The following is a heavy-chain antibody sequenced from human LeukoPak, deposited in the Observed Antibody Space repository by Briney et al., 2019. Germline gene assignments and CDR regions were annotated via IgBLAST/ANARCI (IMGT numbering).Heavy chain of an antibody. CDR2: INHSGST. CDR1: GGSFSGYY. Sequence: SETLSLTCAVYGGSFSGYYWSWIRQPPGKGLEWIGEINHSGSTYYNPSLKSRVTISVDTSKNQFSLKLSSVTAADTAVYYCARGHRGYYYYMDVWGKGTTVTVSS. D-gene: IGHD3-10*01. V-gene: IGHV4-34*01. CDR3: ARGHRGYYYYMDV. J-gene: IGHJ6*03.